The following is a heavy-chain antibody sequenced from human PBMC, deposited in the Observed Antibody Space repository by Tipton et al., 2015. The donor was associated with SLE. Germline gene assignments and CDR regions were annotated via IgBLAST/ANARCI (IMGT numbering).Heavy chain of an antibody. D-gene: IGHD1-26*01. CDR1: GGPISSYY. CDR3: ATGVGATTFDN. Sequence: LSLTCTVSGGPISSYYWSWIRQPPGKGLEWIGSIYYSGSTNYNPYLQSRVTISVDTSKNQFSLKLSSVTAADTACYYCATGVGATTFDNWGQGTLVTVSS. J-gene: IGHJ4*02. V-gene: IGHV4-59*01. CDR2: IYYSGST.